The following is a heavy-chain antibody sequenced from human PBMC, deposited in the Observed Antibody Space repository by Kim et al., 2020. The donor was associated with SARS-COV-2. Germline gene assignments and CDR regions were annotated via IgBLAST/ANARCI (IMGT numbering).Heavy chain of an antibody. CDR3: AKAAPPIIFNYYYGMDV. J-gene: IGHJ6*02. CDR2: IWYDGSNK. D-gene: IGHD3-3*01. CDR1: GFTFSSYA. Sequence: GGSLRLSCAASGFTFSSYAMHWVRQAPGKGLEWVAVIWYDGSNKYYADSVKGRFTISRDNSKNTLYLQMNSLRAEDTAVYYCAKAAPPIIFNYYYGMDVWGQGTTVTVSS. V-gene: IGHV3-33*06.